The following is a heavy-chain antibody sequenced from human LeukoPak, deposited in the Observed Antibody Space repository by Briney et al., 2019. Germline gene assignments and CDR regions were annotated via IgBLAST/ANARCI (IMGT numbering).Heavy chain of an antibody. Sequence: SQTLSLTCTVPGGSISSGSYYWRWIRQPAGKGLEWIGRIYTSGSTNYNPSLKSRVTISVDTSKNQFSLKLSSVTAAATAVYYWARGSGSYSRSWGQGTLVTVSS. CDR1: GGSISSGSYY. CDR3: ARGSGSYSRS. CDR2: IYTSGST. V-gene: IGHV4-61*02. J-gene: IGHJ5*02. D-gene: IGHD1-26*01.